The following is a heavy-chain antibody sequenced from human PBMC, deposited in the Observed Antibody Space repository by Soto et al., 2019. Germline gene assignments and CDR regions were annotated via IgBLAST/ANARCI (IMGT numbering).Heavy chain of an antibody. CDR3: ARDGLFDY. CDR1: GYTFSNNW. V-gene: IGHV5-10-1*01. Sequence: GESLKISCQGSGYTFSNNWISWVRQKPGKGLEWMGKIDPSGSYTDYSPSFQGHVSLSVDKSVSTAYLQWSSLKASDSAIYYCARDGLFDYWGQGTLVTVSS. J-gene: IGHJ4*02. CDR2: IDPSGSYT. D-gene: IGHD5-12*01.